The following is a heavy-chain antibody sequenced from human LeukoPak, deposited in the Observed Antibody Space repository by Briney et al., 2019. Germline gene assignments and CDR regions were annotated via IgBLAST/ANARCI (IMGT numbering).Heavy chain of an antibody. CDR3: ATRRTGTLHY. Sequence: ASVKVSCKASGYSFTIYDINWVRQATGQGLELMGWINTKSGDTAYAQKFQGRVTFTTNTSISTAYMDLRGLTSEDTAVYYCATRRTGTLHYWGQGTLVTVSS. V-gene: IGHV1-8*01. CDR2: INTKSGDT. D-gene: IGHD1-7*01. CDR1: GYSFTIYD. J-gene: IGHJ4*02.